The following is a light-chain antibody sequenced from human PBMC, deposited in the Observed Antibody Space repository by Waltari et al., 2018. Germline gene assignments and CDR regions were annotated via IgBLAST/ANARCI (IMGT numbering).Light chain of an antibody. V-gene: IGLV2-14*01. Sequence: QSALTQPASVSGSPGQSITISCTGTISDIGDYNYISWYQQYPGKAPTLIIFDVNKTPSGVSNRISVSKSGNTASLTISGLQAEDEADYYCNSYTFSNTLVFGGGTKLTVL. CDR1: ISDIGDYNY. J-gene: IGLJ3*02. CDR3: NSYTFSNTLV. CDR2: DVN.